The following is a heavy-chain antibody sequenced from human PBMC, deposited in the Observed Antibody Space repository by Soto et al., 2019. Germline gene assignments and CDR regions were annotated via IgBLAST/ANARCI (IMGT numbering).Heavy chain of an antibody. V-gene: IGHV3-23*01. D-gene: IGHD2-15*01. Sequence: EVQLLESGGGLVQPGGSLRLSCAASGFTFSSYAMSWVRQAPGKGLEWVSAISGSGGSTYYADSVKGRFTISRDNSKIALYLQMNSLRVEDTAVYYCANDLRDCSGGSCYSFNDFCYGMDVWGQGTTVTVSS. J-gene: IGHJ6*02. CDR2: ISGSGGST. CDR1: GFTFSSYA. CDR3: ANDLRDCSGGSCYSFNDFCYGMDV.